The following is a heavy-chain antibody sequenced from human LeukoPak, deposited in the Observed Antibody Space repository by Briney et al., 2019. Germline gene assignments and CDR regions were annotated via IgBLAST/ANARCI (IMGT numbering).Heavy chain of an antibody. J-gene: IGHJ4*02. CDR1: GFTFDDYA. CDR3: AKEEYGPLDY. V-gene: IGHV3-23*01. Sequence: PGGSLRLSCAASGFTFDDYAMHWVRQAPGKGLEWVSVISGSGGSTYYADSVKGRFTISRDNSKNTLYLQMNSLRAEDTAVYYCAKEEYGPLDYWGQGTLVTVSS. D-gene: IGHD6-6*01. CDR2: ISGSGGST.